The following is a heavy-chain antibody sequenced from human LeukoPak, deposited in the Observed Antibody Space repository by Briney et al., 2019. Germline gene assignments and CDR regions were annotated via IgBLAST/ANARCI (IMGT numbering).Heavy chain of an antibody. CDR3: ARRITIFGVVIISYFDY. J-gene: IGHJ4*02. D-gene: IGHD3-3*01. V-gene: IGHV3-11*04. CDR2: ISSSGSNI. CDR1: GFTFSDYY. Sequence: GGSLRLSCAASGFTFSDYYMSWIRQAPGKGLEWVSYISSSGSNIYYADYVKGRFTISRDNAKNSLYLQMNSLRAEDTAVYYCARRITIFGVVIISYFDYWGQGTLVTVSS.